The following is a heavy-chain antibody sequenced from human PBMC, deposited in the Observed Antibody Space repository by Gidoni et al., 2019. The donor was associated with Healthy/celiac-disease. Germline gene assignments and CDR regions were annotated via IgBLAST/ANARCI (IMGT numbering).Heavy chain of an antibody. J-gene: IGHJ4*02. CDR2: IRSKAYGGTT. CDR1: GFTFGDFP. D-gene: IGHD2-2*01. CDR3: TRGPRIVVVPAAPFDY. V-gene: IGHV3-49*03. Sequence: EVQLVESGGGLVQPGRSLRLSVTASGFTFGDFPLSWFRQAPGKGLEWVGFIRSKAYGGTTEYAASVKGRFTISRDDSKSIAYLQMNSLKTEDTAVYYCTRGPRIVVVPAAPFDYWGQGTLVTVSS.